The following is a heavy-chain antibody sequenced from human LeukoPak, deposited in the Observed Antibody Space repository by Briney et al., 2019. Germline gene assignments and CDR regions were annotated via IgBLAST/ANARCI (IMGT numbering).Heavy chain of an antibody. V-gene: IGHV4-4*07. Sequence: PSETLSFTCTVSDGSISSYYWSWIRQPAGKGLEWIGRIYTSGSTNYNPSLKSRVTISVDTSKNQFSLKLSSVTAADTAVYYCARESMGQSSYYDILTGYYPTMDYWGQGTLVTVSS. D-gene: IGHD3-9*01. J-gene: IGHJ4*02. CDR2: IYTSGST. CDR3: ARESMGQSSYYDILTGYYPTMDY. CDR1: DGSISSYY.